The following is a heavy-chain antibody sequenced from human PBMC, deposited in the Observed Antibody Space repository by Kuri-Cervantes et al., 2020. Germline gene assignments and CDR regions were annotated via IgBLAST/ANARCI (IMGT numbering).Heavy chain of an antibody. CDR1: GYTFTSYY. J-gene: IGHJ6*02. Sequence: ASVKVSCKASGYTFTSYYMHWVRQAPGQGLEWMGIINPSGGSTSYAQKFQGRVTMTRDTSTSTVYMELSSLRSEDTAVYYCARELVTPCYYYGMDVWGQGPTVTVSS. CDR2: INPSGGST. V-gene: IGHV1-46*01. D-gene: IGHD1-26*01. CDR3: ARELVTPCYYYGMDV.